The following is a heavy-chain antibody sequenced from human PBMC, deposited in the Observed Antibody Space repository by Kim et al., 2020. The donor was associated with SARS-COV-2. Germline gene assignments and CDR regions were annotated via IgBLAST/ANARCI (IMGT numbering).Heavy chain of an antibody. D-gene: IGHD5-12*01. Sequence: GGSLRLSCAASGFTFSSYAMHWVRQAPGKGLEWVAVISYDGSNKYYADSVKGRFTISRDNSKNTLYLQMNSLRAEDTAVYYCARDLIRRDGYNYLRYYGMDVWGQGTTVTVSS. CDR3: ARDLIRRDGYNYLRYYGMDV. CDR1: GFTFSSYA. J-gene: IGHJ6*02. CDR2: ISYDGSNK. V-gene: IGHV3-30*04.